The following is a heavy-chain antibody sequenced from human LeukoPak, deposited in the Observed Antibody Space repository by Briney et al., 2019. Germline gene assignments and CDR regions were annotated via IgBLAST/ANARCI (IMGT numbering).Heavy chain of an antibody. J-gene: IGHJ4*02. Sequence: GGSLRLSCAASGFTFSTSGMHWVRQTPGKGLEWLALISYDGNNKYYADSVKGRFTISRDNAKDTLYLQMNSLRAEDTAVYYCVCGKYYYDSSGQVGFDYWGQGTLVTVSS. CDR2: ISYDGNNK. D-gene: IGHD3-22*01. CDR1: GFTFSTSG. V-gene: IGHV3-30*03. CDR3: VCGKYYYDSSGQVGFDY.